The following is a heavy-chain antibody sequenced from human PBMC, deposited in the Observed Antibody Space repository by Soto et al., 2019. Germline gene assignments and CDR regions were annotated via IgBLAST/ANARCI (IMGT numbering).Heavy chain of an antibody. V-gene: IGHV4-31*03. CDR3: ANSYDTGIDV. CDR1: GGAISISGYY. J-gene: IGHJ4*02. D-gene: IGHD5-12*01. Sequence: PSDTLSLTFTVPGGAISISGYYGSGIRQQPGKGLEWIGYIYYSGSTYYNPSLKSRVTISVDTSKNQFSLRLSSVTAADTAVYYFANSYDTGIDVWGQGTLVTVSS. CDR2: IYYSGST.